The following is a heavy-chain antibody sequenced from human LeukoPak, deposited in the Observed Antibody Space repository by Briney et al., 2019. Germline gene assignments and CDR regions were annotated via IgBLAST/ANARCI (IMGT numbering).Heavy chain of an antibody. D-gene: IGHD4-11*01. Sequence: PSETLSLTCAVYGGSFSGYYWSWIRQPPGKGLEWIGEINHSGSTNYNPSLKSRVTISVDTSKNQFSLKLSSVTAADTAVYYCARATVTTLHFDYWGQGTLVTVSS. CDR3: ARATVTTLHFDY. CDR1: GGSFSGYY. CDR2: INHSGST. V-gene: IGHV4-34*01. J-gene: IGHJ4*02.